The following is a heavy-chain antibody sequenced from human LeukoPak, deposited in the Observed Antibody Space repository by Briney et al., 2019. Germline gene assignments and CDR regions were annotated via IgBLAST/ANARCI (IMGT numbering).Heavy chain of an antibody. J-gene: IGHJ4*02. CDR1: GFTFSSYA. V-gene: IGHV3-30*02. CDR3: AKEGTIFGVVIPSYFDY. Sequence: GGSLRLSCAASGFTFSSYAMSWVRQAPGKGLEWVAFIRYDGSNKYYADSMKGRFTISRDNSKNTLYLQMNSLRAEDTAVYYCAKEGTIFGVVIPSYFDYWGQGTLVTVSS. D-gene: IGHD3-3*01. CDR2: IRYDGSNK.